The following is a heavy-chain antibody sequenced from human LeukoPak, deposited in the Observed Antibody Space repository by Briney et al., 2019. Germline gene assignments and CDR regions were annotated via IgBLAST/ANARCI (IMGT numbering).Heavy chain of an antibody. CDR3: ARDRRAVGHANWFDP. V-gene: IGHV1-2*02. D-gene: IGHD6-19*01. CDR2: INPNSGGT. CDR1: GYTFTGYY. J-gene: IGHJ5*02. Sequence: ASVKVSCKASGYTFTGYYMHWVRQAPGQGLEWMGWINPNSGGTNYAQKFQGRVTMTRDTSISTAYMELSRLRSDDTAVYYCARDRRAVGHANWFDPWGQGTLVTVSS.